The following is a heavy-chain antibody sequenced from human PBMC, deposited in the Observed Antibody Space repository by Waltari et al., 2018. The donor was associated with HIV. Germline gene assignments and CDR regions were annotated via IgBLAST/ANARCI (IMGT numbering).Heavy chain of an antibody. Sequence: QVQLQESGPGLVKPSETLSLSCIVSHDSVANTYYYRAWFRQSPATGLEWIGSLYYRGIPFHNPSLRSRVAMSLDTSRNQFSLNLTSVTVADTAFYYCARSPFTNVASTRKLGWLDPWGQGKLVTVSS. D-gene: IGHD3-16*01. V-gene: IGHV4-39*01. CDR3: ARSPFTNVASTRKLGWLDP. CDR2: LYYRGIP. CDR1: HDSVANTYYY. J-gene: IGHJ5*02.